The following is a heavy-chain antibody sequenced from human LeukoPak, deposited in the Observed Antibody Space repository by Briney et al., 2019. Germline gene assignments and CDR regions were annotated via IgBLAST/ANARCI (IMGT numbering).Heavy chain of an antibody. D-gene: IGHD4-17*01. V-gene: IGHV3-9*03. CDR1: GFTFDDYA. CDR2: ISWNSGSI. CDR3: AKGADGDYRSYWYFDL. Sequence: TGGSLRLSCAASGFTFDDYAMHWVRQAPGKGLEWVSGISWNSGSIVYADSVKGRFTISRDNAKNSLYLQMNSLRAEDMALYYCAKGADGDYRSYWYFDLWGRGTLVTVSS. J-gene: IGHJ2*01.